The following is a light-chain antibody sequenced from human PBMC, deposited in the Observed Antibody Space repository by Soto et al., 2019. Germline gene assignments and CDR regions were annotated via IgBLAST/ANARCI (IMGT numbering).Light chain of an antibody. CDR1: QNIGNK. Sequence: IVMTQSPGTLSVSPGERATLSCRASQNIGNKVGWYQQKPGQAPRLLLYGASTRATGIPVRFSGSGSGTECTLTITSLQSEDSAVYYCQEYNYWHPITFGGGTKVEIK. CDR2: GAS. J-gene: IGKJ4*01. CDR3: QEYNYWHPIT. V-gene: IGKV3-15*01.